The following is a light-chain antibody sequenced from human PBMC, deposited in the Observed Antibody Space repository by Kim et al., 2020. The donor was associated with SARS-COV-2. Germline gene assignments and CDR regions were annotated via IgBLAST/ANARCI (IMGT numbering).Light chain of an antibody. CDR1: SLRIYY. J-gene: IGLJ2*01. V-gene: IGLV3-19*01. Sequence: VALGHTVRVTCQGDSLRIYYATWYQQKPAQAPILVIYGKNNRPSGIPDRFSGSSSGNTASLTITGTQAGDEADYYCNSRDSNDNVVFGGGTQLTVL. CDR3: NSRDSNDNVV. CDR2: GKN.